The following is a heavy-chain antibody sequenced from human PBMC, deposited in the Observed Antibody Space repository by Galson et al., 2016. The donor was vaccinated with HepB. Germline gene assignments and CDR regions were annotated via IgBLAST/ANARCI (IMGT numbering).Heavy chain of an antibody. D-gene: IGHD2-2*01. Sequence: SETLSLTCVVSGVSVTTSAWFTWIRQPPGKGLEWIGHIYHSGSTNYNASLKSRITISVDTSKNQISLKLSSVTAADTAGYYCARFSTSFDYWGQGTLVTVSS. J-gene: IGHJ4*02. CDR2: IYHSGST. CDR1: GVSVTTSAW. CDR3: ARFSTSFDY. V-gene: IGHV4/OR15-8*01.